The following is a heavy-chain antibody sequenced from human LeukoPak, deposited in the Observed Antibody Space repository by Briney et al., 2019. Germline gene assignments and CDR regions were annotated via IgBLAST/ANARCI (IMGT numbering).Heavy chain of an antibody. CDR3: ARRGNWNEVPPRNWFDP. J-gene: IGHJ5*02. CDR2: INHVGST. Sequence: SETLSLTCAVYGGSFGGYYWNWIRQSTGQGLEWIGEINHVGSTNYNPSLKSRLTMSVDTSNDQFSLKLSSVTAADTAVYYCARRGNWNEVPPRNWFDPWGQGTLVTVSS. V-gene: IGHV4-34*01. CDR1: GGSFGGYY. D-gene: IGHD1-1*01.